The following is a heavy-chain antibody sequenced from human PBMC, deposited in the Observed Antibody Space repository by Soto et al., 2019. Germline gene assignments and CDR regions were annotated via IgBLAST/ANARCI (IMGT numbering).Heavy chain of an antibody. CDR2: INHSGST. CDR1: GGSFSGYY. CDR3: ASQNNPYYYYGMDV. Sequence: PSETLSLTCAVYGGSFSGYYWSWIRQPPGKGLEWIGEINHSGSTNYNPSLKSRVTISVDTSKNQFSLKLSSVTASDTAVYYCASQNNPYYYYGMDVWGQGTTVTVSS. V-gene: IGHV4-34*01. J-gene: IGHJ6*02. D-gene: IGHD1-1*01.